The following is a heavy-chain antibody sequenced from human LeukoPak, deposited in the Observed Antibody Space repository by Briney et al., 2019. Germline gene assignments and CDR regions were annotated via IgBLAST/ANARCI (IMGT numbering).Heavy chain of an antibody. CDR3: ASHVTVLGTRGFDY. CDR1: GGSISSHSW. D-gene: IGHD2/OR15-2a*01. J-gene: IGHJ4*02. CDR2: ICHGGAT. V-gene: IGHV4-4*02. Sequence: PSETLSLTCAVSGGSISSHSWWSWVRQPPGKGLEWIGEICHGGATNYDPSLESRVSMSVDKSKNHFSLNLDSVTAADTAVYYCASHVTVLGTRGFDYWGQGNLATVSS.